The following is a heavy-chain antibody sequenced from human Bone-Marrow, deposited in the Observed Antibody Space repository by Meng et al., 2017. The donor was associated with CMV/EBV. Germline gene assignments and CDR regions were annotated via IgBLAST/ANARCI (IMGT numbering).Heavy chain of an antibody. CDR1: GFTFSSYA. D-gene: IGHD2-15*01. V-gene: IGHV3-30-3*01. CDR3: VSRDSYSPD. J-gene: IGHJ4*02. CDR2: ISYDGSNK. Sequence: GGSLRLSCAASGFTFSSYAMHWVRQAPGKGLEWVAVISYDGSNKYYADSVKGRFTISRDNPKNSLYLQMNYLRAEDTAAYYCVSRDSYSPDWGQGTLVTVSS.